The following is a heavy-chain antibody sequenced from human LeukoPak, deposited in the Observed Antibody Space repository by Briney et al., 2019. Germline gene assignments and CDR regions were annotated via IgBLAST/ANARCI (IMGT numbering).Heavy chain of an antibody. CDR3: ASRPSLGWALRLGELSS. CDR2: INPRDGST. J-gene: IGHJ3*01. V-gene: IGHV1-46*01. CDR1: EYTFSSHY. D-gene: IGHD3-16*02. Sequence: ASVKVSCKASEYTFSSHYMYWLRQAPGQGFEWMGIINPRDGSTSYAQKFQGRVTVTTDTSTSTVYMELSSLRSQDTAVYYCASRPSLGWALRLGELSSWGQGTMVTVSS.